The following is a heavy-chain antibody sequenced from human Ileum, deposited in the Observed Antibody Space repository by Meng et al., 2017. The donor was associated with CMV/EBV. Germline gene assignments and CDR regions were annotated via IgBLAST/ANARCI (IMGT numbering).Heavy chain of an antibody. CDR1: GYTFTYNN. CDR3: ARDGLSGRYFDY. D-gene: IGHD1-26*01. CDR2: IDTSTGHP. J-gene: IGHJ4*02. V-gene: IGHV7-4-1*02. Sequence: SCKTSGYTFTYNNGIWVRQAPGQGPEWMGWIDTSTGHPTYAAGFTGRFVFSLDTSVNTAYLQISSLKAEDTAVYYCARDGLSGRYFDYWGQGTLVTVSS.